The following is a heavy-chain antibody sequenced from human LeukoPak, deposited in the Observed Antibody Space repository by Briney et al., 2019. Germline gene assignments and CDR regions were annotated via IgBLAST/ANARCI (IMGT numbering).Heavy chain of an antibody. J-gene: IGHJ4*02. Sequence: GASVRVSCTASGYTFTVYYMHWVRQAPGQGLGWMGWINPNSGDTNYAQNFQGGVTMTLDTSISTAYMELSRLRSDDTAVYYCARDYGDYPFDYWGQGTLVTVSS. CDR2: INPNSGDT. D-gene: IGHD4-17*01. CDR3: ARDYGDYPFDY. CDR1: GYTFTVYY. V-gene: IGHV1-2*02.